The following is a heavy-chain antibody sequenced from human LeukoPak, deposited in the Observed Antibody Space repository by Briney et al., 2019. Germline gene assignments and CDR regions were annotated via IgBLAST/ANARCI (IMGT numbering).Heavy chain of an antibody. CDR1: GFTFSSYA. D-gene: IGHD6-19*01. V-gene: IGHV3-23*01. CDR2: ISGSCDST. Sequence: PGGSLRLSCAASGFTFSSYAMRWVRQAPGKGLEWVLGISGSCDSTYYADSVKGRFTISRDNSKNTLYLQMNSQRAQDTAVYYCAKRTGSSGWYDVFDYWGQGTLVTVSS. CDR3: AKRTGSSGWYDVFDY. J-gene: IGHJ4*02.